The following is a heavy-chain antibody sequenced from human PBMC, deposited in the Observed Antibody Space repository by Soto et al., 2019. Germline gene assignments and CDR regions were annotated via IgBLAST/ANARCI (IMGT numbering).Heavy chain of an antibody. CDR1: GGSISSYY. CDR2: IYYSGST. V-gene: IGHV4-59*01. CDR3: ARGDYGDYFDY. J-gene: IGHJ4*02. Sequence: SETLSLTCTVSGGSISSYYWSWILQPPGKGLEWIGYIYYSGSTNYNPSLKSRVTISVDTSKNQFSLKLSSVTAADTAVYYCARGDYGDYFDYWGQGTLVTVSS. D-gene: IGHD4-17*01.